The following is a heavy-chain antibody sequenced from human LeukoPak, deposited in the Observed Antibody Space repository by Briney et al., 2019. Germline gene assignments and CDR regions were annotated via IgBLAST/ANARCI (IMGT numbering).Heavy chain of an antibody. CDR2: IRSKANSYAT. CDR3: AREGYYDSSGYRYYYYMDV. Sequence: GGSLKLSCAASGFTFSGSAMHWVRQASGKGLEWVGRIRSKANSYATAYAASVKGRFTISRDDSKNTAYLQMNSLRAEDTAVYYCAREGYYDSSGYRYYYYMDVWGKGTTITVSS. CDR1: GFTFSGSA. V-gene: IGHV3-73*01. J-gene: IGHJ6*03. D-gene: IGHD3-22*01.